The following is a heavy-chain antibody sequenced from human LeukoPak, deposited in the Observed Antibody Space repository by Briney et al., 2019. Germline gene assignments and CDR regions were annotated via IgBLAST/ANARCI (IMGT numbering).Heavy chain of an antibody. J-gene: IGHJ4*02. Sequence: PGGSLRLSCAASGFTLSSFSMDWLRQAPGKGLEWVSSISSSSSYIYYADSVRGRFTISRDNAKNSLFLQMDSLRAEDTAVYYCARVDYYGSGSYQWGQGTLVTVSS. CDR3: ARVDYYGSGSYQ. CDR1: GFTLSSFS. D-gene: IGHD3-10*01. V-gene: IGHV3-21*01. CDR2: ISSSSSYI.